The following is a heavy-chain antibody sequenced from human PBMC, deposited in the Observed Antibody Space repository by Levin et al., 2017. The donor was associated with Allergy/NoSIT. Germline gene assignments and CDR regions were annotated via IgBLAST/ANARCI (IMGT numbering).Heavy chain of an antibody. CDR1: GYSFTSYW. D-gene: IGHD5-12*01. V-gene: IGHV5-10-1*01. J-gene: IGHJ4*02. CDR3: ATTNSGYDLDY. Sequence: ASVKVSCKGSGYSFTSYWISWVRQMPGKGLEWMGRIDPSDSYTNYSPSFQGHVTISADKSISTAYLQWSSLKASDTAMYYCATTNSGYDLDYWGQGTLVTVSS. CDR2: IDPSDSYT.